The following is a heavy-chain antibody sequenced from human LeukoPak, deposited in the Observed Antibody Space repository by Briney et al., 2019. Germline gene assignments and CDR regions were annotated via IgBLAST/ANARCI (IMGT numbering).Heavy chain of an antibody. CDR1: GYTFTGYY. D-gene: IGHD6-19*01. V-gene: IGHV1-2*06. CDR3: ARGMGDGSGWPYYYYYYMDV. Sequence: GASAKVSCKASGYTFTGYYMHWVRQAPGQGIEWMGRINPNSGGTNYAQKFQGRVTMTRDTSISTAYMELSRLRSDDTAVYYCARGMGDGSGWPYYYYYYMDVWGKGTTVTVSS. J-gene: IGHJ6*03. CDR2: INPNSGGT.